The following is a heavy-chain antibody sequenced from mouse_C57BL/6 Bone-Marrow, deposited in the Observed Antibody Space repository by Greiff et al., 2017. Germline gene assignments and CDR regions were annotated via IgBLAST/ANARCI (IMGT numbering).Heavy chain of an antibody. J-gene: IGHJ3*01. Sequence: EVQLVESGEGLVKPGGSLKLSCAASGFTFSSYAMTWVRQTPEKRLEWVAYISSGGDYSYYADTVKGRFTIARDNARNTLYLQMSSLKSEDTAMYYCTRDPCYGNDTWFAYWGQGTLVTVSA. D-gene: IGHD2-9*01. V-gene: IGHV5-9-1*02. CDR3: TRDPCYGNDTWFAY. CDR2: ISSGGDYS. CDR1: GFTFSSYA.